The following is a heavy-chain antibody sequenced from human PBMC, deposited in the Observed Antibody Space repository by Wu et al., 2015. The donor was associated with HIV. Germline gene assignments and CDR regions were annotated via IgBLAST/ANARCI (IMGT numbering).Heavy chain of an antibody. CDR3: ARSGGSWVGYYYYYMDV. J-gene: IGHJ6*03. CDR1: GYTFYSFG. CDR2: ISVYSL. D-gene: IGHD3-16*01. V-gene: IGHV1-18*01. Sequence: QVQLVQSGADVKKPGASVKVSCKTFGYTFYSFGIVWVRQAPGQGLEWMAWISVYSLHYARNFRGRLTATIDTSTSTAYMELRSLRSDDTAVYYCARSGGSWVGYYYYYMDVWGKGTTGHRLL.